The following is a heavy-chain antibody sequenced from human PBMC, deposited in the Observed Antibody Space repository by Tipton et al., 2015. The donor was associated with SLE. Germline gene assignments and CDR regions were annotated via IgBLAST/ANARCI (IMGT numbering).Heavy chain of an antibody. CDR3: ARVGSIAARKHHYYGMDV. CDR1: GYTFTSYD. CDR2: ISAYNGNT. J-gene: IGHJ6*02. Sequence: QSGPEVKKPGASVKVSCKASGYTFTSYDISWVRQAPGQGLEWMGWISAYNGNTNFAQKLQGRVTMTTDTSTSTAYMELRSLTSDDTAVYYCARVGSIAARKHHYYGMDVWGQGTTVTVSS. D-gene: IGHD6-6*01. V-gene: IGHV1-18*01.